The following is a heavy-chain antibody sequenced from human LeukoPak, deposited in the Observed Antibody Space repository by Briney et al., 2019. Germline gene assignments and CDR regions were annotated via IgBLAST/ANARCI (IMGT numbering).Heavy chain of an antibody. CDR2: IYSGGST. D-gene: IGHD5-24*01. CDR3: ARVSVEMATILFDY. J-gene: IGHJ4*02. V-gene: IGHV3-53*01. CDR1: GFTFSSYA. Sequence: PGGSLRLSCAASGFTFSSYAMSWVRQAPGKGLERVSVIYSGGSTYYADSVKGRLTISRDNSKNTLYLQMNSLRAEDTAVYYCARVSVEMATILFDYWGQGTLVTVSS.